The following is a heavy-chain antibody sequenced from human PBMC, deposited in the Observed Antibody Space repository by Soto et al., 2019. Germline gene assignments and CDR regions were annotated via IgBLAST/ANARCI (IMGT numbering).Heavy chain of an antibody. V-gene: IGHV1-18*01. CDR3: ARDPYNVLMVNAPNLYGMDV. Sequence: QVQLVQSGAEVKKPGASVKVSCKASGYTFTTYDISWVRQAPGQGLEWMGRISTYNGDTNYPQSLQGRLTMTTDTSTNTAYMELSSLRSDDTAVYYCARDPYNVLMVNAPNLYGMDVWGQGTTVTVSS. J-gene: IGHJ6*02. CDR1: GYTFTTYD. D-gene: IGHD2-8*01. CDR2: ISTYNGDT.